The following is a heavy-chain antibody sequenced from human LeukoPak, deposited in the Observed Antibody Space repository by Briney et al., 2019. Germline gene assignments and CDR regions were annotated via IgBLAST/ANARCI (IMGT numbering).Heavy chain of an antibody. J-gene: IGHJ6*02. CDR2: IYYLGST. CDR3: VRLPRGAWYSSGWYPGRYNGMDV. V-gene: IGHV4-39*01. D-gene: IGHD6-19*01. CDR1: GDSINSSDYY. Sequence: SETLSLTCSVSGDSINSSDYYWGWIRQHPGKGLEWIGSIYYLGSTFYNPSLKSRVTIYVDTSKNQFSLGLTSVTAADTSVFYCVRLPRGAWYSSGWYPGRYNGMDVWGQGTTVIVSS.